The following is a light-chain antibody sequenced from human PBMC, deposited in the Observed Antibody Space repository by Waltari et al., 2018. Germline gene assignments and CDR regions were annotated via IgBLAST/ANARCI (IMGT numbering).Light chain of an antibody. V-gene: IGLV1-40*01. CDR2: SNT. CDR1: TTNIGAGHD. Sequence: QSVLTQPPSVSGAPGQRVTISCTGSTTNIGAGHDVHWYQSLPGTAPKLPIYSNTHRPSGVPDRFSRSRSGSSASLAITGLQTEDEATYYCQSYGSAHVMFGGGTQLTVL. CDR3: QSYGSAHVM. J-gene: IGLJ3*02.